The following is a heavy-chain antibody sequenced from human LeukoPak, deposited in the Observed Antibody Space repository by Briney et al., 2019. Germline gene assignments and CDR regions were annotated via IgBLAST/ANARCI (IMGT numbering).Heavy chain of an antibody. Sequence: GGSLRLSCAASGFTFSTYSINWVRQAPGKGLEWVSSIISSSSYIYYADSVKGRFTISRDNAKNSLYLQMNSLRAEDTAVYYCARAALVVVAAGAFDIWGQGTMVTVSS. J-gene: IGHJ3*02. CDR1: GFTFSTYS. CDR2: IISSSSYI. V-gene: IGHV3-21*01. CDR3: ARAALVVVAAGAFDI. D-gene: IGHD2-15*01.